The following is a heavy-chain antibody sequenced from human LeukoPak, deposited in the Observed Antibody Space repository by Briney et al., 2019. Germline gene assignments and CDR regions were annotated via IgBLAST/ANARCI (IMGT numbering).Heavy chain of an antibody. D-gene: IGHD3-10*01. CDR1: GLSFSGSA. CDR2: IRSKTNNYAT. J-gene: IGHJ4*02. V-gene: IGHV3-73*01. CDR3: TRLGGEKASGDY. Sequence: GGSLRLSCAVSGLSFSGSAVQWARQASGEGRERVSRIRSKTNNYATDYAVSVEGRLTISREDTKNTVYLKMNSLKTEDTTVYCCTRLGGEKASGDYWGQGTLVTVSS.